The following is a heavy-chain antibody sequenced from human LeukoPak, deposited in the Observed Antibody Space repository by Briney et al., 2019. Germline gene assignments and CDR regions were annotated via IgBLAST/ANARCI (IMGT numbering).Heavy chain of an antibody. Sequence: SETLSLTCTVSGGSIRSSSYYWGWIRQPPGKGLEWIGSIYYYGSTYDNPSLKSRVTISVDTSKNQFSLKLSSVTAADTAVYYCAREKTVQNWFDPWGQGTLVTVPS. J-gene: IGHJ5*02. CDR2: IYYYGST. D-gene: IGHD4-17*01. V-gene: IGHV4-39*07. CDR1: GGSIRSSSYY. CDR3: AREKTVQNWFDP.